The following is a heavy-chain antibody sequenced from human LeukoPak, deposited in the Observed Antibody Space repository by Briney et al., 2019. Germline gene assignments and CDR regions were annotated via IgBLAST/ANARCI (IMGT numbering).Heavy chain of an antibody. CDR2: INGDGSTT. J-gene: IGHJ4*02. V-gene: IGHV3-74*01. Sequence: GGSLRLSCAASGFTFSSYYMHWVRQAPGKGLVWVSHINGDGSTTDYADSVKGRFTISRDNAKNTLYLQMNSLRAEDTAVYYCGRRGVPAAKDYWGQGTLVTVSS. CDR3: GRRGVPAAKDY. CDR1: GFTFSSYY. D-gene: IGHD2-2*01.